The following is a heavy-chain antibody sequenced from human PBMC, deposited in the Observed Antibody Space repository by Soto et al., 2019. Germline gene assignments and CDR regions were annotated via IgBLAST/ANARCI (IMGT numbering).Heavy chain of an antibody. CDR1: GGSISSYY. CDR3: ARDSGVLRYFDWLRKENYYYYYMDV. CDR2: IYYSGST. Sequence: SETLSLTCTVSGGSISSYYWSWIRQPPGKGLEWIGYIYYSGSTNYNPSLKSRVTISVDTSKNQFSLKLSSVTAADTAVYYCARDSGVLRYFDWLRKENYYYYYMDVWGKGTTVTVSS. J-gene: IGHJ6*03. V-gene: IGHV4-59*01. D-gene: IGHD3-9*01.